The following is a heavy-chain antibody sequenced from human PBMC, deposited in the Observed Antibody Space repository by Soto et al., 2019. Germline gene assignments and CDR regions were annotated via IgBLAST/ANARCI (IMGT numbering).Heavy chain of an antibody. Sequence: RICGAACGCRVVGYGMGWLRKKKGKGMEGVGFIRNLAYGGAPECAASVKGRFTFSRDDSKSIAYLQMNSLKTEDTAVYYCTRLRTGYCTSTSCPAPDYWCQGTLVTVSS. CDR2: IRNLAYGGAP. J-gene: IGHJ4*02. V-gene: IGHV3-49*03. CDR1: GCRVVGYG. CDR3: TRLRTGYCTSTSCPAPDY. D-gene: IGHD2-2*01.